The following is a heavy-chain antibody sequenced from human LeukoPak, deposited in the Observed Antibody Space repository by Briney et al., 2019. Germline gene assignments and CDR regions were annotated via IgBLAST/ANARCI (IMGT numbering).Heavy chain of an antibody. V-gene: IGHV3-7*03. Sequence: GGSLRLSCTTSAFTFSDFWMSWVRQTPGKGLEWVANIQEDGSEKYYVDSVKGRFTISRDNAKNSLYLQMNSLRAEDTAVYYCARRAGAYSHPYDYWGQGTLVTVSS. CDR2: IQEDGSEK. D-gene: IGHD4/OR15-4a*01. CDR1: AFTFSDFW. J-gene: IGHJ4*02. CDR3: ARRAGAYSHPYDY.